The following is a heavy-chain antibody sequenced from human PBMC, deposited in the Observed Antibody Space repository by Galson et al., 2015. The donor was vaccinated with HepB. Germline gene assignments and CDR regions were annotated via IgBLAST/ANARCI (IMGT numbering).Heavy chain of an antibody. CDR3: ARTFDNSGYHPDFDY. J-gene: IGHJ4*02. Sequence: PALVKPTQTLTLTCAFFGFSLSTSGVGVGWIRQPPGKALEWLAVIYWDDSKYYSPSLKSRLTITKDTSKTQVVLIMTNTDPVDTAKYYCARTFDNSGYHPDFDYWGQGTLVTVSS. CDR2: IYWDDSK. V-gene: IGHV2-5*02. D-gene: IGHD3-22*01. CDR1: GFSLSTSGVG.